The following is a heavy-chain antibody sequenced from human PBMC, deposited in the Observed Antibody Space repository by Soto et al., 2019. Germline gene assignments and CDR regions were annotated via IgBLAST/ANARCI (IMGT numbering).Heavy chain of an antibody. CDR1: GFTFRDFT. D-gene: IGHD3-22*01. CDR3: ARDDLYDSTGYDS. CDR2: ISSSGTFK. Sequence: EVHLVESGGGLVKPGGSLRLSCAASGFTFRDFTMNWVRQAPGKGLEWVSSISSSGTFKYYADSLGGRFTISRDNAKNSLYLQLNGLRGEDTAIYYCARDDLYDSTGYDSWGQGTLVTV. J-gene: IGHJ5*02. V-gene: IGHV3-21*01.